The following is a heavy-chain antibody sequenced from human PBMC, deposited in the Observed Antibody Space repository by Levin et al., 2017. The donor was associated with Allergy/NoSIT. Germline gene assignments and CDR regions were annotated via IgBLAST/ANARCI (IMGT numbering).Heavy chain of an antibody. V-gene: IGHV1-69*13. CDR3: ARDGVGAANFDH. Sequence: SVKVSCKASGVASSNYAITWVRQAPGQGLEWMGGIFPIFGPASYAQKFQGRVTILADESTSTSYMELNNLGFEDTAVYYCARDGVGAANFDHWGQGTLVTVSS. CDR2: IFPIFGPA. D-gene: IGHD1-26*01. J-gene: IGHJ4*02. CDR1: GVASSNYA.